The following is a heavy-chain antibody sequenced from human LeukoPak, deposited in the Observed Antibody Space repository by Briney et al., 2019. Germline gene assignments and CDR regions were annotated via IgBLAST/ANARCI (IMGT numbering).Heavy chain of an antibody. D-gene: IGHD6-19*01. CDR2: ISSSSSYI. CDR3: ARGIAVAGTRDAFDI. CDR1: GFSFSSYS. V-gene: IGHV3-21*01. Sequence: GGSLRLSCAASGFSFSSYSMNWVRQAPGKGLEWVSSISSSSSYIYYADSVKGRFTISRDNAKNSLYLQMNSLRAEDTAVYYCARGIAVAGTRDAFDIWGQGTMVTVSS. J-gene: IGHJ3*02.